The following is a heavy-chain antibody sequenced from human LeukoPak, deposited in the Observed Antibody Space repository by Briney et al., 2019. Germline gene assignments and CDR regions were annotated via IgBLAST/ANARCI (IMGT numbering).Heavy chain of an antibody. CDR2: ISNNGGYT. Sequence: GGSLRLSCAASGFTFSSSAMSWVRQAPGKGLEWVSAISNNGGYTYYADSVQGRFTISRDNSKNTLYLQMNSLRAEDTAVYYCARDSVGATNYFDYWGQGTLVTVSS. CDR3: ARDSVGATNYFDY. J-gene: IGHJ4*02. V-gene: IGHV3-23*01. CDR1: GFTFSSSA. D-gene: IGHD1-26*01.